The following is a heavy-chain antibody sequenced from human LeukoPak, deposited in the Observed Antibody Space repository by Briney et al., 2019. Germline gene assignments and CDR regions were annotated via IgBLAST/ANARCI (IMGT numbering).Heavy chain of an antibody. CDR1: GYTFTSYY. Sequence: ASVKVSCKASGYTFTSYYMHWARHAHGQGIEWMGIINPSGGSTSYAQRFQGRVTMTRDMSTSTVYMELSSLRSEDTAVYYCARVAAEFVGVPGAIGFGWLRRDYYYMDVWGKGTRVSVSS. V-gene: IGHV1-46*01. J-gene: IGHJ6*03. CDR2: INPSGGST. D-gene: IGHD2-2*02. CDR3: ARVAAEFVGVPGAIGFGWLRRDYYYMDV.